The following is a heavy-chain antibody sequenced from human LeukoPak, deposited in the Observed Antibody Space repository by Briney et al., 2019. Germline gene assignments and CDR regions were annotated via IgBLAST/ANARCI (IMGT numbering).Heavy chain of an antibody. D-gene: IGHD2/OR15-2a*01. CDR3: ARGSMARIPDY. CDR2: IYYSGST. CDR1: GGSISSYY. Sequence: SETLSLTCTVSGGSISSYYWSWIRQPPGKGLEWTGYIYYSGSTNYNPSLKSRVTISVDTSKNQFSLKLSSVTAADTAVYYCARGSMARIPDYWGQGTLVTVSS. V-gene: IGHV4-59*01. J-gene: IGHJ4*02.